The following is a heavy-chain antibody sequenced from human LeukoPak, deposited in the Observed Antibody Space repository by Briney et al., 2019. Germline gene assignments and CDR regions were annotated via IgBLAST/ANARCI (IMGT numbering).Heavy chain of an antibody. Sequence: GASVKVSCKASGYTFTSYGISWVRQAPGQGLEWMGWISAYNGNTNYAQKLQGRVTMTTDTSTSTAYMELRSLRSDDTAVSYCARDCSSTSCFYVFDYWGQGTLVTVSS. CDR1: GYTFTSYG. CDR3: ARDCSSTSCFYVFDY. CDR2: ISAYNGNT. V-gene: IGHV1-18*01. J-gene: IGHJ4*02. D-gene: IGHD2-2*01.